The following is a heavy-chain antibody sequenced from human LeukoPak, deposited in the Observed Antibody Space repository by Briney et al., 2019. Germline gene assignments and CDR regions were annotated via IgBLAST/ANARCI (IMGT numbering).Heavy chain of an antibody. V-gene: IGHV3-48*03. J-gene: IGHJ4*02. CDR1: GFTFSSYE. CDR3: AGGREYTAMVTLDY. D-gene: IGHD5-18*01. Sequence: GGSLRLSCAASGFTFSSYEMNRVRQAPGKGLEWVSYISSSGSTIYYADSVKGRFTISRDNSKNTLYLQMNSLRAEDTAVYYCAGGREYTAMVTLDYWGQGTLVTVSS. CDR2: ISSSGSTI.